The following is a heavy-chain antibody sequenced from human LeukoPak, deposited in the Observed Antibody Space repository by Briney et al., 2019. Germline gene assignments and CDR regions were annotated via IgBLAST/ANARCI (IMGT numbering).Heavy chain of an antibody. D-gene: IGHD5-18*01. J-gene: IGHJ4*02. CDR3: ARGLPDSSFYYFDY. Sequence: SETLSLTCAVYGGSFSGYYWSWIRQPPGKGLEWIGEINHSGSTNYNPSLKSRVTISVDTSKNQFSLKLSSVTAADTAVHYCARGLPDSSFYYFDYWGQGTLVTVSS. V-gene: IGHV4-34*01. CDR1: GGSFSGYY. CDR2: INHSGST.